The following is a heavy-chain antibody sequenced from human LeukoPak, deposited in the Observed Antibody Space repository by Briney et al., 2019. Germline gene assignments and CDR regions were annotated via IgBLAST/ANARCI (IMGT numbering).Heavy chain of an antibody. CDR2: IFTSGIT. D-gene: IGHD3-10*01. CDR1: GGSISIYY. Sequence: SETLSLTCTVSGGSISIYYWNWIRQPAGKRLEWIGRIFTSGITNYDPSLKSRVTMSVDTSKNQFSLNLSSVTAADTAVYYCARESSGSYYNPQGYMDVWGKGTTVTVSS. CDR3: ARESSGSYYNPQGYMDV. V-gene: IGHV4-4*07. J-gene: IGHJ6*03.